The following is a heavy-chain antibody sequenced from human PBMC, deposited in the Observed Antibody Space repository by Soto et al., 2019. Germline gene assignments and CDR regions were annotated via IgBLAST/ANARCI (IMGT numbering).Heavy chain of an antibody. Sequence: QVQLVQSGAEVKKPGASVKVSCKASGYTFNSYGISWVRQAPGQGLEWMGWISGHNGNTNYAQNVQGRATMTTDTSTNTAYMELRGLRSDDTAVYYCARDQYVGATEYLQYWGQGTLVTVSS. V-gene: IGHV1-18*04. CDR2: ISGHNGNT. CDR1: GYTFNSYG. D-gene: IGHD1-26*01. J-gene: IGHJ1*01. CDR3: ARDQYVGATEYLQY.